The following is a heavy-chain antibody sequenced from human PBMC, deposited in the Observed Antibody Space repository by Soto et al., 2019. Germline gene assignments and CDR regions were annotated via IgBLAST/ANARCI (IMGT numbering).Heavy chain of an antibody. D-gene: IGHD3-10*01. CDR2: IYDSGKT. V-gene: IGHV4-31*03. CDR3: ATVWLGESFFDP. CDR1: GGSISSGAYY. J-gene: IGHJ5*02. Sequence: QVQLQESGPGLVKPSQTLSLTCTVSGGSISSGAYYWSWIRQHPGKGLGWIGYIYDSGKTHYNPSIKSRVTISVDPYTNQFSLKLSSVTAADTAVYYCATVWLGESFFDPWGQGTLVTVSS.